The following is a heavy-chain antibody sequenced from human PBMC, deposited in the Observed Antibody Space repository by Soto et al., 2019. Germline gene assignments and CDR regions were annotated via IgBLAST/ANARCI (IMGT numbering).Heavy chain of an antibody. D-gene: IGHD3-22*01. V-gene: IGHV4-59*08. CDR1: GGSISSYY. CDR2: IYYSGST. J-gene: IGHJ4*01. Sequence: SETLSLTCTVSGGSISSYYWSWIRQPPGKGLEWIGYIYYSGSTNYNPSLKSRVTISVDTSKNQFPLKLSSVTAADTAVYYCASQGTVVTIDYWGHGTLVPVSS. CDR3: ASQGTVVTIDY.